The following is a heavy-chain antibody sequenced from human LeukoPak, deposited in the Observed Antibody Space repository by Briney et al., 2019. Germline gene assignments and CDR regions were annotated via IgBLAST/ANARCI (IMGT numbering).Heavy chain of an antibody. CDR2: ISGSGDNT. D-gene: IGHD6-6*01. CDR1: GFTFSSYA. CDR3: ARSSYSSSSSV. J-gene: IGHJ3*01. V-gene: IGHV3-23*01. Sequence: PRGSLRLSCAASGFTFSSYAMSWVRQAPGKGLEWVSGISGSGDNTYYADSVKGRFTISRDNAKNSLYLQINSLRAEDTAVYYCARSSYSSSSSVWGQGTMVTVSS.